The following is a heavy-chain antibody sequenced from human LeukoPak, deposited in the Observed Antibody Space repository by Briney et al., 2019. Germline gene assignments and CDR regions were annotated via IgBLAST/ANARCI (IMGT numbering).Heavy chain of an antibody. J-gene: IGHJ6*03. CDR3: AKALHSFLEWYRPSGYMDV. CDR1: GFTFSSYS. CDR2: ISSSSSYI. D-gene: IGHD3-3*01. V-gene: IGHV3-21*01. Sequence: GGSLRLSCAASGFTFSSYSMNWVRQAPGKGLEWVSSISSSSSYIYYADSVKGRFTISRDNAKNSLYLQMNSLRAEDTAVYYCAKALHSFLEWYRPSGYMDVWGKGTTVTVSS.